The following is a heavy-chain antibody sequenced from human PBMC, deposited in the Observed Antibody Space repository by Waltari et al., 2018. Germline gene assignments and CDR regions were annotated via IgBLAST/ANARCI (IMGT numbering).Heavy chain of an antibody. V-gene: IGHV3-64*01. J-gene: IGHJ4*02. CDR3: ARDGGGYSLGF. Sequence: EVHLVESGGGLVQPGGSLRLSCAASGFSFSAYTMHWVRRHPGKGLEYVSGILSTVGGTFLANSVRGRFTISRETAKNTLYLTMGSLRAEDMALYYCARDGGGYSLGFWGQGTLVTVS. CDR1: GFSFSAYT. D-gene: IGHD1-26*01. CDR2: ILSTVGGT.